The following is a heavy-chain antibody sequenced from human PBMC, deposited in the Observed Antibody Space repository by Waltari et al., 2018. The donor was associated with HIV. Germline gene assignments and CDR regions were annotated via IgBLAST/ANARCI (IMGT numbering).Heavy chain of an antibody. D-gene: IGHD5-12*01. V-gene: IGHV4-61*01. CDR1: GGSVSSKTYY. CDR2: IYHSAST. Sequence: QVQLQESGPGLVKPSETLSLTCTVSGGSVSSKTYYWSWIRKPPGKGLEWIGYIYHSASTNYNPPLKSRVTISVDTSKNQFSLRLTSVTAADTAVYYCARGGDGYNLAHAFDIWGQGTMVTVSS. CDR3: ARGGDGYNLAHAFDI. J-gene: IGHJ3*02.